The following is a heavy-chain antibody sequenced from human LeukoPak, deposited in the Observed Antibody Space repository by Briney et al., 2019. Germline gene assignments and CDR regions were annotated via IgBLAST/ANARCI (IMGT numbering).Heavy chain of an antibody. CDR1: GFTFSSYW. CDR2: INSDGSST. J-gene: IGHJ3*02. Sequence: GGSLRLSCAASGFTFSSYWMHWVRQAPGKGLVWVSRINSDGSSTSYADSVKGRFTISRDNSKNTLFLQMNSLRAEDTAVYNCAKLPSGIAGATGALDIWGQGTMVTVSS. V-gene: IGHV3-74*01. CDR3: AKLPSGIAGATGALDI. D-gene: IGHD1-20*01.